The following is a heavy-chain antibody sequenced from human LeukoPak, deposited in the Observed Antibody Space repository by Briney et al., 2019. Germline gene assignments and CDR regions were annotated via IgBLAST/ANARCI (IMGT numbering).Heavy chain of an antibody. CDR2: INPNSGGT. V-gene: IGHV1-2*06. D-gene: IGHD3-10*01. Sequence: ASVKVSCKASGYTFTGYYMHWVRQASGQGLEWMGRINPNSGGTNYAQKFQGRVTMTRDTSISTAYMELSRLRSDDTAVYYCARDPYGSGSPAYYFDYWGQGTLVTVSS. CDR1: GYTFTGYY. CDR3: ARDPYGSGSPAYYFDY. J-gene: IGHJ4*02.